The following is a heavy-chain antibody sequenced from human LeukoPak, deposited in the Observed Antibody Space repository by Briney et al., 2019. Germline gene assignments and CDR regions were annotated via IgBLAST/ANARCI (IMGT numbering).Heavy chain of an antibody. V-gene: IGHV3-30*19. CDR1: GFTSFSYC. D-gene: IGHD2-2*01. J-gene: IGHJ4*02. Sequence: PRRSLRHSRAASGFTSFSYCTYLVRQAPGKGLEWVAVIPYDGSNKDYADSVKGRFTISRDNSKNTLFLEMNSLRVEDTAVYYCAREPFAHFYYSSSYTGGDYWGQGTLVTVSS. CDR2: IPYDGSNK. CDR3: AREPFAHFYYSSSYTGGDY.